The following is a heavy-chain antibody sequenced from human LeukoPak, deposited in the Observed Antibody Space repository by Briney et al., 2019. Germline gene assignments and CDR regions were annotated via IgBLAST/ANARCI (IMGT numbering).Heavy chain of an antibody. D-gene: IGHD1-26*01. J-gene: IGHJ4*02. CDR2: ISGGGGST. CDR1: GFTFTSYS. CDR3: AKGGKWDVTPFDY. Sequence: GGSLRLSCAASGFTFTSYSMDWVRQAPGKGLEWVSTISGGGGSTYYADSVRGRFTISRDNSKNTLYLQVNSLRAEDTAVYYCAKGGKWDVTPFDYWGQGTLVTVSS. V-gene: IGHV3-23*01.